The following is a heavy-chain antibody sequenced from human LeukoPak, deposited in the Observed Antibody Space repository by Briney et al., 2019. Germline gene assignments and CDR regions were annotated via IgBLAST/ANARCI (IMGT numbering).Heavy chain of an antibody. CDR3: ARGWLAETTVVTPYNY. CDR2: ITPIFGTP. J-gene: IGHJ4*02. Sequence: PAASVKVSCKASGYTFTSYGISWVRQAPGQGLEWMGGITPIFGTPNYAQKFQGRVTITAVESMSTAYMELSSLRSEDTAVYYCARGWLAETTVVTPYNYWGQGTLVTVSS. D-gene: IGHD2-21*02. CDR1: GYTFTSYG. V-gene: IGHV1-69*13.